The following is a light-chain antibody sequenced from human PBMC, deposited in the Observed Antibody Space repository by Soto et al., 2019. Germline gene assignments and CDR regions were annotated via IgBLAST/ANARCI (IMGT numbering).Light chain of an antibody. Sequence: EIVLTQSPGTLSLSPGERATLSCRASQSVSSSTSLAWYQQKTGQAPRLLIYGAFSRAVGVPDRFGGSGSGTDFTLTINRLEPEDFAVYYCQQYGDSPLTFGGGTKVE. V-gene: IGKV3-20*01. J-gene: IGKJ4*01. CDR1: QSVSSSTS. CDR3: QQYGDSPLT. CDR2: GAF.